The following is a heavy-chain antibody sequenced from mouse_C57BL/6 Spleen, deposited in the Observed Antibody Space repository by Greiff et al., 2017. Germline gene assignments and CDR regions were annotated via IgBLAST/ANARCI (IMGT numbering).Heavy chain of an antibody. CDR3: ASYYDYDGWFAY. Sequence: VQLQQPGAELVKPGASVKMSCKASGYTFTSYWITWVKQRPGQGLEWIGDIYPGSGSTNYNEKFTSKATLTVDTSSSTAYMQLSSLTSEDSAVYYCASYYDYDGWFAYWGQGTLVTVSA. D-gene: IGHD2-4*01. CDR2: IYPGSGST. J-gene: IGHJ3*01. V-gene: IGHV1-55*01. CDR1: GYTFTSYW.